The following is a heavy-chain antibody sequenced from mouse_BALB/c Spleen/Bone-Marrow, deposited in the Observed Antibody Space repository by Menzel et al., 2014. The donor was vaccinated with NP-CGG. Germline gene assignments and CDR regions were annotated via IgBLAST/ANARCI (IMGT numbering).Heavy chain of an antibody. CDR3: ARRGSFYAMDY. V-gene: IGHV2-6-1*01. CDR2: IWSDGST. Sequence: VMLVESGPGLVAPSQSLSITCTISGFSLTSYGVHWVRQPPGKGLEWLVVIWSDGSTTYDSALKSRLSIGKDNSKSQVFLKMNSLQTDDTAMYYCARRGSFYAMDYWGQGTSVTVSS. J-gene: IGHJ4*01. CDR1: GFSLTSYG.